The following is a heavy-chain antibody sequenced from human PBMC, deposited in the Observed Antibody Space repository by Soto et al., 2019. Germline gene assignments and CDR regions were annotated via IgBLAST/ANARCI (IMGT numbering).Heavy chain of an antibody. CDR2: ISYDGSNK. V-gene: IGHV3-30-3*01. CDR1: GFTFSSYA. J-gene: IGHJ1*01. CDR3: ARGSHDYGDQEYFQH. D-gene: IGHD4-17*01. Sequence: VQLVESGGGVVQPGRSLRLSCAASGFTFSSYAMHWVRQAPGKGLEWVAVISYDGSNKYYADSVKGRFTISRDNSKNTLYLQMNSLRAEDTAVYYCARGSHDYGDQEYFQHWGQGTLVTVSS.